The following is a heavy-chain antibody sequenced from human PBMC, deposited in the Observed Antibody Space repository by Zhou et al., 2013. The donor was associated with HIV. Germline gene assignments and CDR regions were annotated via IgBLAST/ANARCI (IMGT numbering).Heavy chain of an antibody. CDR2: IIPILTTP. J-gene: IGHJ5*02. V-gene: IGHV1-69*05. CDR1: GGTFSSYT. CDR3: TRGLLLAHLSS. D-gene: IGHD3-3*01. Sequence: QVQLVQSGAEVKKPGSSVKVSCKASGGTFSSYTINWVRQAPGQGLEWMGGIIPILTTPSYAQKFQGRVTVTTDESTTTSYMELSGLSSDDTATYYCTRGLLLAHLSSWGQGTLVTVSA.